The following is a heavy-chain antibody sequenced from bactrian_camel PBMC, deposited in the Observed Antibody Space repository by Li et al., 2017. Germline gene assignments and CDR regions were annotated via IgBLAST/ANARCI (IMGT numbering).Heavy chain of an antibody. Sequence: VQLVESGGGSVQAGGSLRLSCAASGHTYGSYCMAWFRQAPGREREGVAAISVDGTTSYTDSMKDRFTISKDSVKKILYLHMNSLKPDDTAIYYCAIDPFPSATAGNCGTWYTSAKDDDNYWGQGTQVTVS. D-gene: IGHD6*01. V-gene: IGHV3S55*01. CDR1: GHTYGSYC. J-gene: IGHJ4*01. CDR3: AIDPFPSATAGNCGTWYTSAKDDDNY. CDR2: ISVDGTT.